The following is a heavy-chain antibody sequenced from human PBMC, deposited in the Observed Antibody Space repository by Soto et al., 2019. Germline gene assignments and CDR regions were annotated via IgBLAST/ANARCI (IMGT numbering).Heavy chain of an antibody. CDR2: INHSGST. V-gene: IGHV4-34*01. J-gene: IGHJ2*01. CDR3: FFFQAEDGIRDL. D-gene: IGHD2-21*01. Sequence: KGLEGIGEINHSGSTKYNPSLKGRVTISGDTSKNQFSLKLSSVTAADTAVYYCFFFQAEDGIRDL.